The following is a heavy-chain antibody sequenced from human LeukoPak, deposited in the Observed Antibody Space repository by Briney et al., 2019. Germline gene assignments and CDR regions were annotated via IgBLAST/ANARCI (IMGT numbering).Heavy chain of an antibody. J-gene: IGHJ4*02. Sequence: ASVKVSCKASGYTFTVYYMHWVRQAPGQGLEWMGWINPHSGGTNYAQKFQGRVTMTRDTSISTAYMELSRLRSDDTAVYYCLGGDFDYWGQGTLVTVSS. CDR2: INPHSGGT. V-gene: IGHV1-2*02. CDR1: GYTFTVYY. D-gene: IGHD3-16*01. CDR3: LGGDFDY.